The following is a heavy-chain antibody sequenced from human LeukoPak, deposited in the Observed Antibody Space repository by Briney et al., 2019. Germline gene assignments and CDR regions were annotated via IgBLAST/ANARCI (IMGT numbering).Heavy chain of an antibody. D-gene: IGHD3-22*01. Sequence: GGSLRLSCAASGLTFSSYAMSWVRQAPGKGLEWVSSISGSGGSSYYADSVKGRFTISRDNSKNTLYLQMNSLRAEDTAVYYCARETRGYYDSSGHYYYYYGMDVWGQGTTVTVFS. V-gene: IGHV3-23*01. CDR3: ARETRGYYDSSGHYYYYYGMDV. CDR2: ISGSGGSS. J-gene: IGHJ6*02. CDR1: GLTFSSYA.